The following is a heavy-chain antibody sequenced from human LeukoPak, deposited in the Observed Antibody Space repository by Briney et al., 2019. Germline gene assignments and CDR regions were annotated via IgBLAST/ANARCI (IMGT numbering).Heavy chain of an antibody. J-gene: IGHJ6*03. V-gene: IGHV3-20*04. D-gene: IGHD6-13*01. Sequence: PGGSLRLSCAASGFTFDDYGMSWVRQAPGKGLEWVSGINWNGGSTGYADSVKGRFTISRDNAKNSLYLQMNSLRAEDTALYYCARLAEQHNYYYYYMDVWGKGTTVTVSS. CDR2: INWNGGST. CDR3: ARLAEQHNYYYYYMDV. CDR1: GFTFDDYG.